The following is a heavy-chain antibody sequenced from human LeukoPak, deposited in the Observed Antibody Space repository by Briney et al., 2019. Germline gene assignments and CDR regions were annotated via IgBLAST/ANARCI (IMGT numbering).Heavy chain of an antibody. CDR1: GGSISSYY. Sequence: SETLSLTCTVSGGSISSYYWSWIRQPPGKGLEWIGYIYYSGSTNYNPSLKSRVTISVDTSKNQFSLKLSSVTAADTAVYYCAREVMVATLSTYYFDYWGQGTLVTVSS. CDR2: IYYSGST. D-gene: IGHD5-12*01. J-gene: IGHJ4*02. V-gene: IGHV4-59*01. CDR3: AREVMVATLSTYYFDY.